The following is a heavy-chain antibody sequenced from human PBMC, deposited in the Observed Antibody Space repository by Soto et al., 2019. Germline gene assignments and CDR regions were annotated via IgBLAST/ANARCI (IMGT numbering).Heavy chain of an antibody. CDR3: ARRDGSPNPSYYYGMDV. J-gene: IGHJ6*02. Sequence: QVQLVESGGGLVKPGGSLRLSCAASGFTFSDYYMSWIRQAPGKGLEWVSYISSSSSYTNYADSVKGRFTISRDNPKNSLYLQRHSVRAEDTAVYYCARRDGSPNPSYYYGMDVWGQGTTVTVSS. CDR1: GFTFSDYY. V-gene: IGHV3-11*06. D-gene: IGHD5-12*01. CDR2: ISSSSSYT.